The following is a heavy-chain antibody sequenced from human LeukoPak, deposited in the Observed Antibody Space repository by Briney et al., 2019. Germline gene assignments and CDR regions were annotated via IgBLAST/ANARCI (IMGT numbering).Heavy chain of an antibody. CDR1: VGTFSSYA. J-gene: IGHJ4*02. CDR2: VSPILGIA. CDR3: STKGVSYCSVGSCYDY. V-gene: IGHV1-69*04. D-gene: IGHD2-15*01. Sequence: ASVKVSCKASVGTFSSYATSWVRDAPGQGLEWVGRVSPILGIANYAQKFQGRVTITADKPTSTANMELSSLRSEDTAVYYCSTKGVSYCSVGSCYDYWGQGTLVTVSS.